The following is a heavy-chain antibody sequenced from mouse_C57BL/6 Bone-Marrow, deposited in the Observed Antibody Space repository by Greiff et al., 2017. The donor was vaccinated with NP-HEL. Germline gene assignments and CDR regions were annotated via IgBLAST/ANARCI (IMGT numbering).Heavy chain of an antibody. V-gene: IGHV1-82*01. CDR3: ARLLYDGYYVLFDY. CDR1: GYAFSSSW. D-gene: IGHD2-3*01. CDR2: IYPGDGDT. Sequence: LQQSGPELVKPGASVKISCKASGYAFSSSWMNWVKQRPGKGLEWIGRIYPGDGDTNYNGKFKGKATLTADKSSSTAYMQLSSLTSEDSAVYFCARLLYDGYYVLFDYWGQGTTLTVSS. J-gene: IGHJ2*01.